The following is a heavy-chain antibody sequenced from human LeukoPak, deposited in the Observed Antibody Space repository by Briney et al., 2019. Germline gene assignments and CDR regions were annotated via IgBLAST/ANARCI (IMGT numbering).Heavy chain of an antibody. V-gene: IGHV3-15*01. CDR1: GFAFSRSG. J-gene: IGHJ3*02. Sequence: PGGSLRLSCVASGFAFSRSGMNWVRQAPGKGLEWVGRIKTKTDGVTTDYAAPVKGRFTLSRDDSKNTVYLQMTSLKIEDTAVYFCTDFETSGPDAFDIWGRGTMVTVSS. D-gene: IGHD3-22*01. CDR2: IKTKTDGVTT. CDR3: TDFETSGPDAFDI.